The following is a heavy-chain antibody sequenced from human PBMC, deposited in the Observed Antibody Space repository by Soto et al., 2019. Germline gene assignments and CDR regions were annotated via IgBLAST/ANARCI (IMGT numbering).Heavy chain of an antibody. D-gene: IGHD3-10*01. CDR1: GFTLTSYT. V-gene: IGHV3-21*01. CDR3: VRERGLSSFYGMDV. CDR2: ITSSSSHI. J-gene: IGHJ6*02. Sequence: GGSLRLSCAASGFTLTSYTMNWVRQASGKGLEWVSSITSSSSHIYYADSVKGRFTISRDNAGNSLYLQMNSLRAEDSAVYYCVRERGLSSFYGMDVWGQGTTVTSP.